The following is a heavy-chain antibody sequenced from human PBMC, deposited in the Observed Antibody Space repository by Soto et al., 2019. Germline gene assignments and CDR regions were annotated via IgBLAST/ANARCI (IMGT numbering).Heavy chain of an antibody. CDR3: ARHFYDYLDY. CDR2: VYSTEIT. D-gene: IGHD3-16*01. J-gene: IGHJ4*02. V-gene: IGHV4-59*08. Sequence: SETLSLTCTVSGDSISSYFWSWIRQPPGKGLEWIGYVYSTEITNYNPSLKSRVDKSINTAYLQWSSLKASDTAMYYCARHFYDYLDYWGQGTLVTVSS. CDR1: GDSISSYF.